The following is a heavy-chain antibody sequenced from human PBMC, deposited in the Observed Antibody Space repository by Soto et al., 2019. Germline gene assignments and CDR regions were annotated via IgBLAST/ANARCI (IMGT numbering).Heavy chain of an antibody. D-gene: IGHD3-22*01. Sequence: GGSLRLSCAASGFTFSSYGMHWVRQAPGKGLEWVAVISYDGSNKYYADSVKGRFTISRDNSKNTLYLQMNSLRAEDTAVYYCAKVQHYNLYYDKAQGSGYYWGQGTLVTVSS. CDR1: GFTFSSYG. V-gene: IGHV3-30*18. CDR2: ISYDGSNK. J-gene: IGHJ4*02. CDR3: AKVQHYNLYYDKAQGSGYY.